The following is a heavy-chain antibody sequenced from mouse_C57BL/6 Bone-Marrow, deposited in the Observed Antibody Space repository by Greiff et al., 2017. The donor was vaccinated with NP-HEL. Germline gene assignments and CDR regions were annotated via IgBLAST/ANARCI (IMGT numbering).Heavy chain of an antibody. CDR3: AREGGLRRRTYAMYY. V-gene: IGHV5-16*01. J-gene: IGHJ4*01. D-gene: IGHD2-4*01. CDR2: INYDGSST. CDR1: GFTFSDYS. Sequence: EVHLVESEGGLVQPGSSMKLSCTASGFTFSDYSMAWVRQVPEKGLEWVANINYDGSSTYYLDSLKSRFIISRDNAKNILYLQMSSLKSEDTATYYCAREGGLRRRTYAMYYWGQGTSVTVSS.